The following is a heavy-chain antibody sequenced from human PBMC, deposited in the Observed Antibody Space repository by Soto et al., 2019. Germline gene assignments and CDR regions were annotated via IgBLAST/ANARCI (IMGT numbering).Heavy chain of an antibody. D-gene: IGHD3-16*01. CDR2: IYTSGST. CDR3: ARLRDGRVGYYFDY. V-gene: IGHV4-4*07. Sequence: SETLSLTCTVSGGSISSYYWSWIRQPAGKGLEWIGRIYTSGSTNYNPSLESRVTMSVDTSKNQFSLKLSSVTAADTAVYYCARLRDGRVGYYFDYWGQGTLVTVSS. J-gene: IGHJ4*02. CDR1: GGSISSYY.